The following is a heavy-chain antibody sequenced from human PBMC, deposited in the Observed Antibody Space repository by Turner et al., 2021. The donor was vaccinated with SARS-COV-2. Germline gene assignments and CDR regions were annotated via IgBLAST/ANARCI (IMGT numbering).Heavy chain of an antibody. CDR2: SHYSGST. D-gene: IGHD2-2*01. CDR3: ARTTLVPAALEYWFDP. Sequence: QVQLQESGPGLVKPSQTLSLTCTVSGGSISSGGYYWSWIRQHPGKGLEWIGYSHYSGSTYYNPSLKSRVTIAVDTSKNQFSLKLSSVTAADTAVYYCARTTLVPAALEYWFDPWGQGTLVTVSS. J-gene: IGHJ5*02. V-gene: IGHV4-31*03. CDR1: GGSISSGGYY.